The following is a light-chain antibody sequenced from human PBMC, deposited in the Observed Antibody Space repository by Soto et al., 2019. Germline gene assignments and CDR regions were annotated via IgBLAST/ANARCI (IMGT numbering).Light chain of an antibody. CDR2: GAS. V-gene: IGKV3-15*01. Sequence: EMVMTQSPATLSVSPGEGATLSCRASQSVRTGLAWYQQKPGQAPRLLIYGASIRATGIPARFSGSGSGTEFTLTITSLQSEDFAVYYCQQYDYLWTLGQGTKVDIK. J-gene: IGKJ1*01. CDR3: QQYDYLWT. CDR1: QSVRTG.